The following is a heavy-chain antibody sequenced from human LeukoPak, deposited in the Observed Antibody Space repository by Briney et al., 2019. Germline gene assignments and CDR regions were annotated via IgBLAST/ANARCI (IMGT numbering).Heavy chain of an antibody. J-gene: IGHJ4*02. V-gene: IGHV4-59*01. CDR1: GGSFSTYY. Sequence: SETLSLTCTVSGGSFSTYYWSWIRQPPGKGLEWIGYIYYSGSTNYNPSLKSRVTISVDTSKNQFSLTLNSVTAADTAVYYCARVITVRGVIFDYWGQGTLVTVSS. CDR2: IYYSGST. D-gene: IGHD3-16*01. CDR3: ARVITVRGVIFDY.